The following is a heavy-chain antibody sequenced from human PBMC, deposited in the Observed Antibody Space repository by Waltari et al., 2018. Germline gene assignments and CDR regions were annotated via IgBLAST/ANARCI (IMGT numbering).Heavy chain of an antibody. CDR2: FNPKNGDS. Sequence: QEQLVQSGSEVKKPGASVRVSCQASGYTFTDYHLHWFRQTPGQGFEWMGWFNPKNGDSSSAEKFLGRVTMTRDTSINTFYLDLNGLRSDDTAVFFCARDPGPIVGAPDLWGQGTLVTVSS. CDR1: GYTFTDYH. D-gene: IGHD1-26*01. J-gene: IGHJ5*02. V-gene: IGHV1-2*02. CDR3: ARDPGPIVGAPDL.